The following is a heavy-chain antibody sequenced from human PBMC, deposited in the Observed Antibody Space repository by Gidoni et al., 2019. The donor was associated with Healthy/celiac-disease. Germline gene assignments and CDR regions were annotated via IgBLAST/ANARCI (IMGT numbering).Heavy chain of an antibody. Sequence: EVQLVESGGGLVQPGGSLRLSCAASGFTVSSNYLSWVRQAPGKGLAWGSVIYSGGSTYYADSVKGRFTIYRDNSKNTLYLQMNSLRAEDTAVYYCARGGSGSYYKSPPSVFFDYWGQGTLVTVSS. CDR1: GFTVSSNY. J-gene: IGHJ4*02. CDR3: ARGGSGSYYKSPPSVFFDY. V-gene: IGHV3-66*01. D-gene: IGHD3-10*01. CDR2: IYSGGST.